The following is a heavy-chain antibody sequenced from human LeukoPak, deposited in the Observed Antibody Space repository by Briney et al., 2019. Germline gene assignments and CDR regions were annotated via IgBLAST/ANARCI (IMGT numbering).Heavy chain of an antibody. CDR3: ASTTLLWFGDPVAFDI. V-gene: IGHV4-4*09. CDR1: GGSISSYY. D-gene: IGHD3-10*01. CDR2: IYTSGST. J-gene: IGHJ3*02. Sequence: SETPSLTCTVSGGSISSYYWSWIRQPPGKGLEWIGYIYTSGSTNYNPSLKSRVTISVDTSKNQFSLKLSSVTAADTAVYYCASTTLLWFGDPVAFDIWGQGTMVTVSS.